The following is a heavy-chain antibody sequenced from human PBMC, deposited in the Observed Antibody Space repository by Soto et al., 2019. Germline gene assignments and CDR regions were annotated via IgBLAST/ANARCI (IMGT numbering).Heavy chain of an antibody. D-gene: IGHD4-17*01. CDR2: IKGKPDGGST. CDR1: GLTFTNAW. J-gene: IGHJ4*02. CDR3: ATGLRWGHNVDY. V-gene: IGHV3-15*01. Sequence: EVQLVESGGGLVKPGGSLTLSCGVSGLTFTNAWMRWVRQAPGKGLEWVGRIKGKPDGGSTEYAAPVSGRFSISRDDSTNTLYLHMNRGRNEDTAVYYCATGLRWGHNVDYWGQGALVTVSS.